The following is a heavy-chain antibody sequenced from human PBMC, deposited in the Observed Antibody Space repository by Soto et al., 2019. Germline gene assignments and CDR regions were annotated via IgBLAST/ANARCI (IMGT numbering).Heavy chain of an antibody. CDR2: IYYSGST. J-gene: IGHJ4*02. Sequence: SETLSLTCTVSGGSISSYYWSWIRQPPGKGLEWIGYIYYSGSTNYNPSLKSRVTISVDTSKNQFSLKLSSVTAADTAVYYCASLCSGGSCTDYWGQGTLVTVSS. D-gene: IGHD2-15*01. CDR1: GGSISSYY. V-gene: IGHV4-59*01. CDR3: ASLCSGGSCTDY.